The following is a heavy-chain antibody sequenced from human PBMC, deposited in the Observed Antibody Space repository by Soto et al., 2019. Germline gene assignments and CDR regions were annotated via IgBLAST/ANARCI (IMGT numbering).Heavy chain of an antibody. CDR1: GFTFSCYA. V-gene: IGHV3-23*01. Sequence: GGSLRLSCAASGFTFSCYAMSWVRQAPGKGLEWVSAISGSGGSTYYADSVKGRFTISRDNSRNTLYLQVNSLRAEDTAVYYCAKDQTDVTLFDYWGQGTLVTVSS. CDR3: AKDQTDVTLFDY. J-gene: IGHJ4*02. D-gene: IGHD2-21*02. CDR2: ISGSGGST.